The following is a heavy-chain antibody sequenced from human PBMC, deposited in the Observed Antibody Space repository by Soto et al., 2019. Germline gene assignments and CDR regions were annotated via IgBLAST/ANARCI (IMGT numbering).Heavy chain of an antibody. CDR3: ASKITIFGVAPNHYGMDV. CDR2: IIPIFGTA. CDR1: GGTFSSYA. Sequence: SVKVSCKASGGTFSSYAISWVRQAPGQGLEWMGGIIPIFGTANYAQKFQGRVTITADESTSTAYMELSSLRSEDTAVYYCASKITIFGVAPNHYGMDVWGQGTTVTVSS. J-gene: IGHJ6*02. V-gene: IGHV1-69*13. D-gene: IGHD3-3*01.